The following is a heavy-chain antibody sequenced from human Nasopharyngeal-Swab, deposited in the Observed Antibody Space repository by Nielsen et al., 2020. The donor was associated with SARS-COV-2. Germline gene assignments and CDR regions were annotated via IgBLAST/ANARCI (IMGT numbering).Heavy chain of an antibody. CDR3: ARGNIVVVPAAIRYYYYYYMDV. CDR1: GFTFSSYD. CDR2: IGTAGDT. Sequence: GESLKISCAASGFTFSSYDMHRVRQATGKGLEWVSAIGTAGDTYYPGSVKGRFTISRENAKNSLYLQMNSLRAEDTAVYYCARGNIVVVPAAIRYYYYYYMDVWGKGTTVTVSS. V-gene: IGHV3-13*01. J-gene: IGHJ6*03. D-gene: IGHD2-2*01.